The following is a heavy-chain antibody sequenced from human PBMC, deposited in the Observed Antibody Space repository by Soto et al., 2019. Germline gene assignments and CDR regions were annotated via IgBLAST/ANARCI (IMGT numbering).Heavy chain of an antibody. CDR2: ISSSSTYI. Sequence: EVQLVESGGGLVKPGGSLRLSCAASGFTFSSYSMNWVRQAPGKGLEWVSSISSSSTYIYYADSVKGRFTISRDNAKNSRYLQMNSLRAEDTAVYYCARRKVTRDYGMDVWGQGTTVTVSS. CDR1: GFTFSSYS. J-gene: IGHJ6*02. D-gene: IGHD4-4*01. V-gene: IGHV3-21*01. CDR3: ARRKVTRDYGMDV.